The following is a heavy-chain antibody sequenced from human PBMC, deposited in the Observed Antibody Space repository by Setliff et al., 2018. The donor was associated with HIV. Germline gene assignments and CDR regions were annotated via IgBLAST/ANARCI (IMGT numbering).Heavy chain of an antibody. CDR3: TTRLSGSYIPNWFDP. Sequence: GGSLRLSCAASGMTFSDAWMTWVRQAPGKGLEWVGRIKSKEDGGTIEYAAPVKGRFTISRDDSKDTLYLQMNSLEIEDAAVYYCTTRLSGSYIPNWFDPWGQGTLVTVSS. CDR2: IKSKEDGGTI. D-gene: IGHD1-26*01. J-gene: IGHJ5*02. CDR1: GMTFSDAW. V-gene: IGHV3-15*01.